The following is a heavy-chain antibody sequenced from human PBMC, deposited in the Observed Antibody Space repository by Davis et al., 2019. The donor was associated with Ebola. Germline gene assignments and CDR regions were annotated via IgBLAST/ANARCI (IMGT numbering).Heavy chain of an antibody. V-gene: IGHV3-21*01. CDR1: GFIFSSSS. CDR2: ISSSSNYI. J-gene: IGHJ4*02. CDR3: TRDAREMATNY. Sequence: GESLKISCAASGFIFSSSSMSWVRQAPGKGLEWVSSISSSSNYIYYADSVKGRFTISRDNAKNTVYLQLNSLRAEDTAVYYCTRDAREMATNYWGQGTLVTVSS. D-gene: IGHD5-24*01.